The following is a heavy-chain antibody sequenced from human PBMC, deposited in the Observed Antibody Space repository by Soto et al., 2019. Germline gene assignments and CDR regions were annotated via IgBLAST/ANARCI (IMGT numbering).Heavy chain of an antibody. CDR2: VYWSDEK. CDR3: AHAGDYDLLTFDH. D-gene: IGHD4-17*01. Sequence: SGPTLVNPTQTLTLTCTFSGFSLKSSGVGVAWIRQPPGKALEWLALVYWSDEKRYSPSLKDRLAISKDTSSNQVVLTITNMDPGDTATYFCAHAGDYDLLTFDHWGPGTLVTVSS. J-gene: IGHJ4*02. V-gene: IGHV2-5*01. CDR1: GFSLKSSGVG.